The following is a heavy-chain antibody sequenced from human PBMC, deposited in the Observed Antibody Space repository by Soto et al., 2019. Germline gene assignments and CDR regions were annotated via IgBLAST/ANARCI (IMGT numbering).Heavy chain of an antibody. Sequence: QITLKESGPTLVKPTQTLTLTCTFSGFSLSTSGVGVGWIRQPPGKALEWLALIYWDDDKRYSPSLKSRLTITKDTSKTQVVLTMTNMDPVDTATYYCEHTLALRQVGLYYFDYWGQGTLVTVSS. V-gene: IGHV2-5*02. CDR1: GFSLSTSGVG. CDR3: EHTLALRQVGLYYFDY. CDR2: IYWDDDK. D-gene: IGHD4-17*01. J-gene: IGHJ4*02.